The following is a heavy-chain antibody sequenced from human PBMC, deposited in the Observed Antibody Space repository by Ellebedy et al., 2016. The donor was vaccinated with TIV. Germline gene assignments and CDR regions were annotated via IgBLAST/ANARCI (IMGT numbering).Heavy chain of an antibody. Sequence: PGGSLRLSCAASGFTFSSYWMSWVRQAPGKGLEWVASIKQDGSERPYVDSVKGRFTISRDNAKNSLYLQISSLRAEDTDVYYCARDQGWAVAGTTRFDCWGQGTLVTVSS. D-gene: IGHD6-19*01. CDR2: IKQDGSER. CDR1: GFTFSSYW. CDR3: ARDQGWAVAGTTRFDC. J-gene: IGHJ4*02. V-gene: IGHV3-7*01.